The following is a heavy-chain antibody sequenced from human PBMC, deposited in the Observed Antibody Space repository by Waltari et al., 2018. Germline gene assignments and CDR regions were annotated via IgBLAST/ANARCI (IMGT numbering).Heavy chain of an antibody. Sequence: QLQLQESGPGLVKPSETLSLTCTVSGGSIRSSSYYWGWIRQPPGKGLEWIGSIYYSGSTYYNPSLKSRVTISVDTSKNQFSLKLSSVTAADTAVYYCARSSSGWYWYFDLWGRGTLVTVSS. D-gene: IGHD6-19*01. CDR2: IYYSGST. CDR3: ARSSSGWYWYFDL. CDR1: GGSIRSSSYY. V-gene: IGHV4-39*01. J-gene: IGHJ2*01.